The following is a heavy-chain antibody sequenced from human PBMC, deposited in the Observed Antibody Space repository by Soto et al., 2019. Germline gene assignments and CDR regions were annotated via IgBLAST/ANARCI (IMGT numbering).Heavy chain of an antibody. CDR3: ARSEAIREGCDY. V-gene: IGHV1-3*01. Sequence: QVQLVQSGAEVKKPGASVKVSCKASGYIFTSYALHWVRQAPGQRLEWMGWINAGKGNTKYSQKFQGRVTITRDTSASVAYLELSSLASEDTAVYSCARSEAIREGCDYWGQGTLVTVSS. D-gene: IGHD2-2*02. CDR2: INAGKGNT. J-gene: IGHJ4*02. CDR1: GYIFTSYA.